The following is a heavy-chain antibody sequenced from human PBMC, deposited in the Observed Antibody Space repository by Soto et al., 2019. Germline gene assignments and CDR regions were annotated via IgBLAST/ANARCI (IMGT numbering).Heavy chain of an antibody. J-gene: IGHJ4*01. CDR1: GGSISNYY. Sequence: PSETLSLTCTVSGGSISNYYWSWIRQPPGKGLEWIGYFYYTGITNYNPSLKSRISMSVDTSKNQFSLKLSSVTAADTAVYYCARHVVESLSFGEHVHHFDYWGRGTLVTVSS. V-gene: IGHV4-59*08. CDR3: ARHVVESLSFGEHVHHFDY. CDR2: FYYTGIT. D-gene: IGHD3-10*01.